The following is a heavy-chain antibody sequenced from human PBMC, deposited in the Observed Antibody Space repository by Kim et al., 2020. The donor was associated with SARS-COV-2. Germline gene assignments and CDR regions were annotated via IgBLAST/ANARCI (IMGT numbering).Heavy chain of an antibody. Sequence: SQTLSLTCAISGDSVSSNSAAWNWIRQSPSRGLEWLGRTYYRSKWYNDYAVSVKSRITINPDTSKNQFSLQLNSVTPEDTAVYYCARSEAAAAMVYYYYGMDVWGQGTTVTVSS. J-gene: IGHJ6*02. D-gene: IGHD6-13*01. CDR2: TYYRSKWYN. V-gene: IGHV6-1*01. CDR1: GDSVSSNSAA. CDR3: ARSEAAAAMVYYYYGMDV.